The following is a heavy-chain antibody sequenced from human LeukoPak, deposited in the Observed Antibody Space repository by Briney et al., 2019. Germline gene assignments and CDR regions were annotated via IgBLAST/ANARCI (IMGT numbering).Heavy chain of an antibody. CDR2: ISAHNGTT. CDR3: ARPGADCGSAGCYTYPYYGLDV. V-gene: IGHV1-18*01. J-gene: IGHJ6*02. Sequence: ALVTVSCKASGYSFSGHGITWVRQAPGQGLEWMGWISAHNGTTKYAQNLQGRVTMTKDISTSTAYMELRSLRSDDTAVYYCARPGADCGSAGCYTYPYYGLDVWGQGTTVTVSS. D-gene: IGHD2-2*02. CDR1: GYSFSGHG.